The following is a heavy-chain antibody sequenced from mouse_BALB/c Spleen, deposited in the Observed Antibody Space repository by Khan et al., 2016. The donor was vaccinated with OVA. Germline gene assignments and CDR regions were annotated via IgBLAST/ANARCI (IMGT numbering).Heavy chain of an antibody. CDR3: AREIGHYRFAY. D-gene: IGHD2-1*01. Sequence: QLQLKQSGAQLVRPGVSVKISCTGSGYSFTAFAFPWVNHSHPKILEWLGVIITYFGDTNSNHNFTCKATMTVDKSTSTAYMELARLTAEDAAIYYCAREIGHYRFAYWGQGTLVTVSA. J-gene: IGHJ3*01. CDR1: GYSFTAFA. CDR2: IITYFGDT. V-gene: IGHV1S137*01.